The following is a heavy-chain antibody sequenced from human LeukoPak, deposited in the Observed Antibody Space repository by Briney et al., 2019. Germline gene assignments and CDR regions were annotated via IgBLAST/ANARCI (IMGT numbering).Heavy chain of an antibody. CDR2: INPNSGGT. Sequence: ASVKVSCKASGYIFTGYYMHWVRQAPGQGLEWMGWINPNSGGTSYAQKFQGRVTMTSDTPSSTAYLELSSLTSDDTAVYYCASVMATIPWGQGTLVTVSS. J-gene: IGHJ4*02. CDR3: ASVMATIP. CDR1: GYIFTGYY. D-gene: IGHD5-24*01. V-gene: IGHV1-2*02.